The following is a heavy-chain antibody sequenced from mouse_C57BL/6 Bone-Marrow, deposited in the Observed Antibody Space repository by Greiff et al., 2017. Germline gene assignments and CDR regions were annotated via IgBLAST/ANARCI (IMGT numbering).Heavy chain of an antibody. V-gene: IGHV1-82*01. Sequence: VQLVESGPELVKPGASVKISCKASGYAFSSSWMNWVKQRPGKGLEWIGRIYPGDGDTNYNGKFKGKATLTADKSSSTAYMQLSSLTSEDSAVYFCAEDYDGWFAYWGQGTLVTVSA. CDR1: GYAFSSSW. CDR3: AEDYDGWFAY. CDR2: IYPGDGDT. J-gene: IGHJ3*01. D-gene: IGHD2-4*01.